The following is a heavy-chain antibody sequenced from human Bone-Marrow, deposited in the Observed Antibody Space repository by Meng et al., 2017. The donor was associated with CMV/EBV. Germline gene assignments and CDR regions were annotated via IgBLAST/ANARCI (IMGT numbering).Heavy chain of an antibody. J-gene: IGHJ4*02. V-gene: IGHV1-2*06. Sequence: QRVQSGSEGKKPGASVKVSCKTSGYTFVGHYIHWVRQAPGQGLEWMGRINPKSAGTDYVEKFQGRVTMTRDTSNTIVYMELSRLTADDTAVYYCTRTWIDSFTPDFDYWGQGSLVTVSS. CDR3: TRTWIDSFTPDFDY. CDR1: GYTFVGHY. D-gene: IGHD2-2*03. CDR2: INPKSAGT.